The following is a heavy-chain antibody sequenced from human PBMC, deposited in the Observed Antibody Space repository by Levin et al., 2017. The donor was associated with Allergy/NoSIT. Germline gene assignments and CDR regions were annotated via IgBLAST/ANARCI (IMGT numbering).Heavy chain of an antibody. V-gene: IGHV4-39*01. D-gene: IGHD6-13*01. Sequence: SETLSLTCTVSGGSISSSSYYWGWIRQPPGKGLEWIGSIYYSGSTYYNPSLKSRVTISVDTSKNQFSLKLSSVTAADTAVYYCARQGKQLGVYYYYMDVWGKGTTVTVSS. J-gene: IGHJ6*03. CDR1: GGSISSSSYY. CDR2: IYYSGST. CDR3: ARQGKQLGVYYYYMDV.